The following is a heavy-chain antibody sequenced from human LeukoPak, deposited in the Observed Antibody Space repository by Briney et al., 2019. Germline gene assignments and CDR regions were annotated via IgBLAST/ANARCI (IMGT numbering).Heavy chain of an antibody. D-gene: IGHD5-12*01. V-gene: IGHV3-23*01. J-gene: IGHJ5*02. CDR2: ISGSGGST. Sequence: GGSLRLSCAASGFTFSSYAMSWVRQAPGKGLEWVSAISGSGGSTYYADSVKGRFTISRDNSKNTLYLQMDSLRAEDTALYYCAKMVSGFPNWFDPWGQGTLVTVSS. CDR3: AKMVSGFPNWFDP. CDR1: GFTFSSYA.